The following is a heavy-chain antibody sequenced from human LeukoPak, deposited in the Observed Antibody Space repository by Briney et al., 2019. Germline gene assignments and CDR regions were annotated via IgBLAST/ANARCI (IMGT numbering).Heavy chain of an antibody. J-gene: IGHJ5*02. CDR3: AKDTNRFNHNWFDP. V-gene: IGHV3-23*01. Sequence: GGSLRLSCAASGFTFSSYAMSWVRQAPGKGLEWASAISGSGGSTYYAASVKGRFTISRDNSKNTLYLQMNSLRAEDTAVYYCAKDTNRFNHNWFDPWGQGTLVTVSS. CDR1: GFTFSSYA. CDR2: ISGSGGST. D-gene: IGHD3-10*01.